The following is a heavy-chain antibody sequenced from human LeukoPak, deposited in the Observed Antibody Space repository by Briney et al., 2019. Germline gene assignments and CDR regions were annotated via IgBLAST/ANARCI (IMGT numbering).Heavy chain of an antibody. D-gene: IGHD2-8*02. J-gene: IGHJ6*02. CDR3: ARAGPYYYYGMDV. CDR2: IYSGGST. CDR1: GFTVCSNY. V-gene: IGHV3-66*01. Sequence: PGGSLRLSCAASGFTVCSNYMSWLRQAPGKGLEWVSVIYSGGSTYYADSVKGRFTISRDNSKNTLYLQMNSLRAEDTAVYYCARAGPYYYYGMDVWGQGTTVTVSS.